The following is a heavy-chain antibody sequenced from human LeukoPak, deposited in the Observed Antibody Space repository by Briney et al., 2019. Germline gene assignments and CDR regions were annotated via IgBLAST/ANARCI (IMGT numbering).Heavy chain of an antibody. CDR3: ARVRRDIVATIPPYFDY. V-gene: IGHV4-34*01. D-gene: IGHD5-12*01. Sequence: SETLSLTCAVYGGSFSGCYWGWIRQPPGKGLEWIGSMSYRGTTYYNPSLKSRVTISVDTSKNQFSLKLSSVTAADTAMYYCARVRRDIVATIPPYFDYWGQGTLVTVSS. CDR1: GGSFSGCY. CDR2: MSYRGTT. J-gene: IGHJ4*02.